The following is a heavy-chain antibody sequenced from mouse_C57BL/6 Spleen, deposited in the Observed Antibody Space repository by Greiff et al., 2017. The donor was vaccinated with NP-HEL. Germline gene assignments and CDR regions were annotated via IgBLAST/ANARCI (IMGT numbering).Heavy chain of an antibody. D-gene: IGHD1-1*01. J-gene: IGHJ3*01. Sequence: VHVKQSGAELVRPGSSVKMSCKTSGYTFTSYGINWVKQRPGQGLEWIGYIYIGNGYTEYNEKFKGKATLTSDTSSSTAYMQLSSLTSEDSAIYFCARGTVVARPWFAYWGQGTLVTVSA. CDR3: ARGTVVARPWFAY. CDR2: IYIGNGYT. V-gene: IGHV1-58*01. CDR1: GYTFTSYG.